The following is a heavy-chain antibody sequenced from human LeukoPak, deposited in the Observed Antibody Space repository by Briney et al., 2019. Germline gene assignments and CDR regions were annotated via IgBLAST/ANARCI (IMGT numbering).Heavy chain of an antibody. J-gene: IGHJ6*03. Sequence: GGSLRLSCAASGFTFSSYAMHWVRQAPGKGLEWVANIKQDGSEKYYVDSVKGRFTISRDNAKNSLYLQMNSLRAEDTAVYYCARVYDSSGYYGLYYYYYYMDVWGKGTTVTVSS. V-gene: IGHV3-7*01. CDR1: GFTFSSYA. CDR2: IKQDGSEK. D-gene: IGHD3-22*01. CDR3: ARVYDSSGYYGLYYYYYYMDV.